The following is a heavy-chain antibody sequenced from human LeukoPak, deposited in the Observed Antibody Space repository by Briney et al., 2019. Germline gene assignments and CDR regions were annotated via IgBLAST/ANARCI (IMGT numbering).Heavy chain of an antibody. CDR2: INHSGST. CDR3: ARDLGVGAPFDY. Sequence: SETLSLTCAVYGGSFSGYYWSWIRQPPGKGLEWIGEINHSGSTNYNPSLKSRVTISVDTSKNQFSLKLSSVTAADTAVYYCARDLGVGAPFDYWGQGTLVTVSS. V-gene: IGHV4-34*01. CDR1: GGSFSGYY. D-gene: IGHD1-26*01. J-gene: IGHJ4*02.